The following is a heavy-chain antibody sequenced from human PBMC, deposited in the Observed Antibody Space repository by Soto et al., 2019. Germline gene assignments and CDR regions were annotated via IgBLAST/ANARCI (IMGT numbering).Heavy chain of an antibody. CDR3: TKVRGDQG. CDR2: ISAGRST. J-gene: IGHJ6*04. CDR1: ECAFSNYP. Sequence: GGSLRLSCAAAECAFSNYPMNWVRQAPGKGPEWVSGISAGRSTYYADSVKGRFTISRDNSKSTLFLQMDSLRAEDTALYYCTKVRGDQGWGKGTTVTVSS. V-gene: IGHV3-23*01. D-gene: IGHD4-17*01.